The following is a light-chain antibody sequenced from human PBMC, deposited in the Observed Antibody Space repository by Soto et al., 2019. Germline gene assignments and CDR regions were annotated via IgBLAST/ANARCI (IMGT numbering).Light chain of an antibody. CDR2: GAS. Sequence: DIVMTQSPATLSVSPGERATLSCRASQSVSSNLAWYQRKPGHPPRLLIYGASTRATGVPARFSGSGSGTEFTLTISSLQSEDFAVYYCQQYNKWRTFGQGTKVEIK. CDR3: QQYNKWRT. CDR1: QSVSSN. V-gene: IGKV3-15*01. J-gene: IGKJ1*01.